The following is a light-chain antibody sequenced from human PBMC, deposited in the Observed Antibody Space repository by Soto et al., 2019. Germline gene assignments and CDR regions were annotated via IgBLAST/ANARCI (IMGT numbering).Light chain of an antibody. CDR1: SSNIGNNY. V-gene: IGLV1-51*01. J-gene: IGLJ1*01. CDR2: DNN. CDR3: GTWDSSLSAYV. Sequence: QSVLTQPPSVSAAPGQKVTISCSGSSSNIGNNYVSWYQHLPGTAPKLLMYDNNKRPSGIPDRFSGSKSGTSATLGITGLKPGDEADYYCGTWDSSLSAYVFGTGTKLTV.